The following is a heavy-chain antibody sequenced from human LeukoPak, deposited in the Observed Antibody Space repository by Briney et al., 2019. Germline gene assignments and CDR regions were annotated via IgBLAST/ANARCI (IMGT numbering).Heavy chain of an antibody. D-gene: IGHD6-13*01. J-gene: IGHJ4*02. CDR1: GFTFSSYA. V-gene: IGHV3-74*01. CDR2: INTDGSAT. Sequence: PGGSLRLSCAASGFTFSSYAMSWVRQAPGKGLVWVSLINTDGSATTYGDSAKGRFTVSRDNDKNTLFLDMNSLRVEDTAVYYCARGTAATAGIDYWGQGTLVTVSS. CDR3: ARGTAATAGIDY.